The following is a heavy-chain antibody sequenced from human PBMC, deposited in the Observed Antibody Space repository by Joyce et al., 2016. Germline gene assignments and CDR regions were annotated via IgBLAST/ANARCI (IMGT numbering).Heavy chain of an antibody. D-gene: IGHD5-12*01. Sequence: QITLKESGPTLVKPTQTLTLTCAFSGFSLSTRGVGVAWIRQPPGKALEWLALIYWDDDKRYSPSLKSRLTITKDTSRNQVVLTMTNMDPVDTATYYCAHRPNSGYDPSAFDFWGQGTLVTVSS. CDR1: GFSLSTRGVG. V-gene: IGHV2-5*02. J-gene: IGHJ4*02. CDR2: IYWDDDK. CDR3: AHRPNSGYDPSAFDF.